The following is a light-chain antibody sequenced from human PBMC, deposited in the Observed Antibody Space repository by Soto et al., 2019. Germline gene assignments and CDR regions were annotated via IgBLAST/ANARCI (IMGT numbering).Light chain of an antibody. J-gene: IGKJ4*01. CDR1: QSISSY. CDR2: AAS. Sequence: DIQMTQSPSSLSASVGDRVTITCRASQSISSYLNWYQQKPGKAPKLLIYAASSLHSGVPSRFSGSRSGTDFTLTISSLQPEDFAIYYCQQSYRSPLTFGGGTKVEIK. CDR3: QQSYRSPLT. V-gene: IGKV1-39*01.